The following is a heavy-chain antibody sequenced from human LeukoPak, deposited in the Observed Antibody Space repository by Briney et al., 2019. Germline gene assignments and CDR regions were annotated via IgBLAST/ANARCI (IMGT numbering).Heavy chain of an antibody. CDR3: GKGLAYTYPYSGNMDV. CDR2: ISSSSSTI. D-gene: IGHD5-18*01. Sequence: GGSLRLSCAASGFTFSSYGMTWVRQAPGKGLEWVSYISSSSSTIYYADSVKGRFTISRDNSENTVSLQLNSLRVEDTAVYYCGKGLAYTYPYSGNMDVWGKGTTVTISS. J-gene: IGHJ6*03. V-gene: IGHV3-48*01. CDR1: GFTFSSYG.